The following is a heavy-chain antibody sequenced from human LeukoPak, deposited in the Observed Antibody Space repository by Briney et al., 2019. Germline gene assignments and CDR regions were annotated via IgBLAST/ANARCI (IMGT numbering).Heavy chain of an antibody. CDR1: GGSISDNY. V-gene: IGHV4-59*08. Sequence: PSETLSLTCTVSGGSISDNYWSWIRQPPGKGLEWIGYAYYSGHTNYNSSLKSRVTMSLDTSKSQFSLRLSSVTAADTAVYYCARILASGHSDYWGQGTLVTVSS. CDR2: AYYSGHT. J-gene: IGHJ4*02. CDR3: ARILASGHSDY.